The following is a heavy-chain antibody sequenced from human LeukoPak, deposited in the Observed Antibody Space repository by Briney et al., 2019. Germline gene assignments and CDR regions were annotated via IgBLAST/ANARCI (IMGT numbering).Heavy chain of an antibody. CDR2: IGASGEST. CDR1: GFTFSVAA. D-gene: IGHD2/OR15-2a*01. Sequence: GGSLRLSCAASGFTFSVAAMTWVRQAPGKGLEWVSLIGASGESTYYGDSVKGRFTISRDNSKNTLYLQMNSLRAEDTAVYYCARNRLSVTDYWGQGTLVTVSS. CDR3: ARNRLSVTDY. J-gene: IGHJ4*02. V-gene: IGHV3-23*01.